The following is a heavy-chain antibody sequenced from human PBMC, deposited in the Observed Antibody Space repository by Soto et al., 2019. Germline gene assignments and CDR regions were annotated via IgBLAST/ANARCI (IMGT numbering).Heavy chain of an antibody. V-gene: IGHV1-3*05. J-gene: IGHJ4*02. CDR3: TRSAISPYGGLICPFDY. CDR1: GYTFTAYA. D-gene: IGHD3-16*02. CDR2: IKPANGNT. Sequence: QVQLAQSGAEERKPGASVKVSCEATGYTFTAYAMHWVRQAPGQRLEWMGWIKPANGNTKYSQKFQGRLTITIDTSANTMDMELSSLTSEDTAMYYCTRSAISPYGGLICPFDYWGQGNLVTVSS.